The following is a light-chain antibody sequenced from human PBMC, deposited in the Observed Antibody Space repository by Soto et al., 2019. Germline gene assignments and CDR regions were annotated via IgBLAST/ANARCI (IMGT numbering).Light chain of an antibody. CDR1: QSISSN. CDR3: QQYNSYSIT. V-gene: IGKV1-5*01. CDR2: DAS. Sequence: DIQMTQSPSSLSASVGDRVTITCLASQSISSNLNWYQQKPGKAPKLLIYDASSLESGVPSRFSGSGSGTEFTLTISSLQPDDFATYYCQQYNSYSITFGQGTRLEIK. J-gene: IGKJ5*01.